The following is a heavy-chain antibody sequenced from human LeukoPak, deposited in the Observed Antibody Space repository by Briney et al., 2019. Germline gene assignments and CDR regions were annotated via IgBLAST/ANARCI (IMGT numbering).Heavy chain of an antibody. D-gene: IGHD3-3*01. V-gene: IGHV1-69*04. Sequence: GASVKVSCKASGYTFTGYYMHWVRQAPGQGLEWMGRIIPILGIANYAQKFQGRVTITADKSTSTAYMELSSLRSEDTAVYYCAREGNYDFWSGSGLDPWGQGTLVTVSS. CDR2: IIPILGIA. CDR1: GYTFTGYY. J-gene: IGHJ5*02. CDR3: AREGNYDFWSGSGLDP.